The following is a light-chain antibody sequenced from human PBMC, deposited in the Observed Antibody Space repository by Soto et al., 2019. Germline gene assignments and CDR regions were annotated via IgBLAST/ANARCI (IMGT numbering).Light chain of an antibody. CDR3: QHYNSYSEA. J-gene: IGKJ1*01. CDR1: QTISSW. V-gene: IGKV1-5*03. Sequence: DIQMTQSPSTLSGSVGDRVTITCRASQTISSWLAWYPQKPGKAPKLLIYKASTLKSGVPSRFSRSGSGTEFTLPLSCLQPDDFATYYCQHYNSYSEAFGQGTKVELK. CDR2: KAS.